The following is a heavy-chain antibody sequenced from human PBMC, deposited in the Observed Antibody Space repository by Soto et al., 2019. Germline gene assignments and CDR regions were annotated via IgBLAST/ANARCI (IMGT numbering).Heavy chain of an antibody. CDR1: GYKFTTYF. D-gene: IGHD2-15*01. CDR2: IHPSGDT. J-gene: IGHJ1*01. V-gene: IGHV1-46*01. CDR3: VRGYCTTSPCSGDFQF. Sequence: ASVKVSCKASGYKFTTYFIHWVRQAPGQGLEWMGMIHPSGDTGYAQKFLGRVTMTIDTSTTTAYMELRNPTSEDTAVYFSVRGYCTTSPCSGDFQFWGQDNLVTVSS.